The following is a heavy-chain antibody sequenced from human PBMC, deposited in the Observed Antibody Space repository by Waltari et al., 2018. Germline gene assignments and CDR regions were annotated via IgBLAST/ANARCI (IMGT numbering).Heavy chain of an antibody. CDR1: GFLFSSDA. J-gene: IGHJ3*01. CDR2: ISSDDGDT. Sequence: EVQLLDSGGALVQTGGSLRLSCEASGFLFSSDAMTWVRQAPGKGLEWVSTISSDDGDTYYADSVKGRFTISRDNSKNTLSLQMSSLRADDTAVYYCAKTQFFGSLDAFDFWGQGTMVTVSS. V-gene: IGHV3-23*01. CDR3: AKTQFFGSLDAFDF. D-gene: IGHD1-26*01.